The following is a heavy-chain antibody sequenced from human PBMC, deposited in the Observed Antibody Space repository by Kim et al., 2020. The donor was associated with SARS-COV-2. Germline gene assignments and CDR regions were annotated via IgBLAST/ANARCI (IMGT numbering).Heavy chain of an antibody. V-gene: IGHV1-24*01. CDR2: FDPEDGET. J-gene: IGHJ5*02. CDR1: GYTFTELS. D-gene: IGHD2-2*01. CDR3: ATSCTITTCHWFDP. Sequence: ASVKVSCKVSGYTFTELSMHWVRQAPGKGLEWMGGFDPEDGETIYAQKFQGRVTMTEDTSTDTAYMELSSLRSEDTAVYYCATSCTITTCHWFDPWGQGTLVTVSS.